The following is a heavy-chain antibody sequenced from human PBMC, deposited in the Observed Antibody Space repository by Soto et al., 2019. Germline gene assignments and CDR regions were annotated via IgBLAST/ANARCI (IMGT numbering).Heavy chain of an antibody. CDR2: IYYSVST. V-gene: IGHV4-31*03. Sequence: LSLTCTVPGGSISSGGYYWSWIRQHPGKGLEWIGYIYYSVSTYYNPSLKSRVTISVDTSKNQFSLKLSSVTAADTAVYYCARDYGQLWPYYFDYWGQGTLVTASS. D-gene: IGHD5-18*01. J-gene: IGHJ4*02. CDR3: ARDYGQLWPYYFDY. CDR1: GGSISSGGYY.